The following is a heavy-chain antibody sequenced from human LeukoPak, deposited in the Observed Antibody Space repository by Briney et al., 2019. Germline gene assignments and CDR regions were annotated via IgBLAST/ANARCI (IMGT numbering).Heavy chain of an antibody. D-gene: IGHD3-22*01. V-gene: IGHV3-48*02. Sequence: GGSLRLSCAASGFTFSTYSMNWVRQAPGKGLEWVSYISSSSYTIYYADSVKGRFTISRDDAKNSLYLQMNSLRDEDTAVYCCARAMYYYDSSGDYWGQGTLVTVSS. CDR2: ISSSSYTI. J-gene: IGHJ4*02. CDR1: GFTFSTYS. CDR3: ARAMYYYDSSGDY.